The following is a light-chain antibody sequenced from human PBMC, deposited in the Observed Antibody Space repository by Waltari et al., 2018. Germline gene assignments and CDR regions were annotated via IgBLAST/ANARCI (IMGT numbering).Light chain of an antibody. Sequence: EIVMTQSPPMLSVSPGERATLPCRASQRVGRDLAWYQQKPGQAPRLLVYSASTRAIGTPYRFSGSGSGTEFTLTISSLQSEDFAIYYFQQYYDWPRTFGQGTKL. V-gene: IGKV3-15*01. CDR2: SAS. CDR3: QQYYDWPRT. J-gene: IGKJ1*01. CDR1: QRVGRD.